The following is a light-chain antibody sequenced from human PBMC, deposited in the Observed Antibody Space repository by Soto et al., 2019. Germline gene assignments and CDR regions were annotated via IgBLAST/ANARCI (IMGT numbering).Light chain of an antibody. V-gene: IGKV3-15*01. CDR1: QSVSSN. CDR3: HQYNNWT. CDR2: GAS. Sequence: EIVMTQSPATLSVSPGVRATLSCRASQSVSSNLAWYQQKPGQAPMLLIYGASTRATGITARFSGSGSGTEFTLTISSLQSEGCAVYYCHQYNNWTFDQGTKVEIK. J-gene: IGKJ1*01.